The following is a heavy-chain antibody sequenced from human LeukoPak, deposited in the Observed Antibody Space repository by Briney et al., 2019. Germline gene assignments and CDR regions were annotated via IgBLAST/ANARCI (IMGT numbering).Heavy chain of an antibody. CDR1: NFIFNTYT. CDR3: AKDSYGLDV. Sequence: QPGGSLRLSCAVSNFIFNTYTMTWVRQAPGKGLEWVSSVSRGGASTYYADSVKGRFTISRDSSNNTVYLQMRSLRAEDTAVYYCAKDSYGLDVWGQGTTVSVSS. V-gene: IGHV3-23*01. J-gene: IGHJ6*02. CDR2: VSRGGAST.